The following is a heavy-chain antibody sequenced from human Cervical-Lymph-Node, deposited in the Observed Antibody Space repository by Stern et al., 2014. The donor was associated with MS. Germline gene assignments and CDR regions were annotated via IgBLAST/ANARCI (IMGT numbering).Heavy chain of an antibody. Sequence: QVQLMQSGAEVKKPGASVKVSCKTSGYTFSKYGISWVRQAPGQGLEWMGWSSGHNDDTNYVEKFQGRVTMTTDTSTSTAYLELRSLRSDDTAVYYCARDPHIAVAGTGGGFDPWGQGTLVIVSS. J-gene: IGHJ5*02. CDR1: GYTFSKYG. CDR2: SSGHNDDT. CDR3: ARDPHIAVAGTGGGFDP. D-gene: IGHD6-19*01. V-gene: IGHV1-18*01.